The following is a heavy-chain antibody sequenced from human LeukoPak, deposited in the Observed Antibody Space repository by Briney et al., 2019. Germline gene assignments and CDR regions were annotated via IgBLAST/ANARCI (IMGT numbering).Heavy chain of an antibody. D-gene: IGHD2-8*01. CDR3: ARVPIEWSNLYFDY. Sequence: ASVTLSCKASGYTLSDYYVHWVRQAPAQGLEWMGMINPNTGATKTAQKCQGRVTMTGDTSINTASMELTSLTSGDAAVYYCARVPIEWSNLYFDYWGQGTHVTVSS. CDR2: INPNTGAT. J-gene: IGHJ4*02. V-gene: IGHV1-2*02. CDR1: GYTLSDYY.